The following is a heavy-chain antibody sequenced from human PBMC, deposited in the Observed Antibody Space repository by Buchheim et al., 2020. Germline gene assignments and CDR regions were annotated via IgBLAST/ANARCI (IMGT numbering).Heavy chain of an antibody. CDR1: GGSISSGGYS. V-gene: IGHV4-30-4*07. J-gene: IGHJ6*02. CDR3: ARDRYYDYYYYGMDV. D-gene: IGHD2/OR15-2a*01. Sequence: QVQLQESGPGLVKPSQTLSLTCAVSGGSISSGGYSWSWIRQPPGKGLEWIGYIYYSGSTYYNPSPKSRVTISVATSKNQFSLKLSSVTAADTAVYYCARDRYYDYYYYGMDVWGQGTT. CDR2: IYYSGST.